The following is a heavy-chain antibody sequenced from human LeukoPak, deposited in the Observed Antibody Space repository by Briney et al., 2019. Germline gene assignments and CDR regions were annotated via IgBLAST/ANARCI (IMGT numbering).Heavy chain of an antibody. CDR3: AKDSSSIRGYSYGYRDY. Sequence: GGSLRLSCAASGFTFSSYAMSWVRQAPRKGLEWVSAISGSGGSTYYADSVKGRFTISRDNSKNTLYLQMNSLRAEDTAVYYCAKDSSSIRGYSYGYRDYWRQGTLVTVSS. CDR1: GFTFSSYA. CDR2: ISGSGGST. J-gene: IGHJ4*01. D-gene: IGHD5-18*01. V-gene: IGHV3-23*01.